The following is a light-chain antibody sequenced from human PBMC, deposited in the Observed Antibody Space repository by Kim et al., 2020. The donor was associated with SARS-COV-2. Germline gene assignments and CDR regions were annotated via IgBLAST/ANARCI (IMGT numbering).Light chain of an antibody. V-gene: IGKV1-12*01. CDR1: EGISRW. CDR2: TAS. CDR3: QQAASFPLT. Sequence: IQLTQSPSSVSAAVGDRVTISCRASEGISRWLAWYQQKPGKAPKLLINTASSLQSGVPSRFSGSGSGTDFTLIISSLQPEDLATYFCQQAASFPLTFGGGTKLEI. J-gene: IGKJ4*01.